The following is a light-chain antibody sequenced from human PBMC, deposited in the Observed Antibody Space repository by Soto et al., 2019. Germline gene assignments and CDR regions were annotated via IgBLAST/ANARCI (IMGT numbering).Light chain of an antibody. J-gene: IGKJ2*03. CDR1: EDISLY. CDR2: AAS. Sequence: DIQMPQSPSSLSASVGDRVTITCRASEDISLYLNWYQHKPGKAPKLLIYAASSLQSGVTSRFSGTGSGTDVTLTISRLQREDFDSYVFQQSYTAPSFGQGTKLEIK. CDR3: QQSYTAPS. V-gene: IGKV1-39*01.